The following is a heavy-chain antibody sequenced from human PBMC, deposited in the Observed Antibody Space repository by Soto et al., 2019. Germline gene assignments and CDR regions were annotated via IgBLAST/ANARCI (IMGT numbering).Heavy chain of an antibody. CDR2: ISGSGSDT. Sequence: EVDLLESGGGLVQPGGSLRLSCVASGFGLIDFAMSWVRQAPGKGLQWVSDISGSGSDTYYADSVKGRFTISRDTSKNTLYLQMNSLRAEDTALYYCAKSFSSNWYDYFNAWGQGSLVTVSS. D-gene: IGHD6-13*01. J-gene: IGHJ4*02. V-gene: IGHV3-23*01. CDR1: GFGLIDFA. CDR3: AKSFSSNWYDYFNA.